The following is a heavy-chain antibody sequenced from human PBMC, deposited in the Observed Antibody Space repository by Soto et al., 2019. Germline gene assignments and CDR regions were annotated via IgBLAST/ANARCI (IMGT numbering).Heavy chain of an antibody. J-gene: IGHJ5*02. D-gene: IGHD3-10*01. CDR2: IYYSGST. V-gene: IGHV4-30-4*08. Sequence: LRLSCAASGFTFSSYAMSWVRQAPGKGLEWIGYIYYSGSTYYNPSLKSRVTISVDTSKNQFSLKLSSVTAADTAVYYCASIYGSGSYEVWFDPWGQEPWSPSPQ. CDR3: ASIYGSGSYEVWFDP. CDR1: GFTFSSYA.